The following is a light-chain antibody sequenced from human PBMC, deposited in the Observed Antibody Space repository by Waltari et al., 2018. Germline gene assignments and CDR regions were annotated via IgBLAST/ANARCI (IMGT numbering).Light chain of an antibody. CDR3: QQYDDWPPRFT. CDR1: RTVSRN. J-gene: IGKJ3*01. Sequence: EIVMTQSPATLSVSPGERATLSCRARRTVSRNLAWYQQKPGQAPRLLIYGASTRVTGIPARFSGRGSGTEFTLTISSLQSEDFAIYYCQQYDDWPPRFTFGPGTKVDIK. V-gene: IGKV3-15*01. CDR2: GAS.